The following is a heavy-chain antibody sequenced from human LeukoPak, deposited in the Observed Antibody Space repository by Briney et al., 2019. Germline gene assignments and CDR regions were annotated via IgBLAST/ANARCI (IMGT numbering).Heavy chain of an antibody. CDR1: GGSISSYY. CDR3: ARDRFGFDY. Sequence: SETLSLTCTVSGGSISSYYWSWIRQPPGKGLEWIGYIYYSGSTNYNPSLKSRVTISVDTSKNQFSLKLSSVTAADTAVYYCARDRFGFDYWGQGTLVTVSS. V-gene: IGHV4-59*01. J-gene: IGHJ4*02. D-gene: IGHD3-16*01. CDR2: IYYSGST.